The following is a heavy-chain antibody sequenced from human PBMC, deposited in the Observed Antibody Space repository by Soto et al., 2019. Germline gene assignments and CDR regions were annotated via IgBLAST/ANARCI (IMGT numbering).Heavy chain of an antibody. CDR3: ARVEAVAGLYNYHGLDV. V-gene: IGHV1-69*12. D-gene: IGHD6-19*01. CDR2: IVPIFGTT. CDR1: GGTFSNYA. Sequence: QVQLVQSGAEVKKPGSSVKVSCKVSGGTFSNYAIDWVRLAPGHGLEWMGGIVPIFGTTYYTQKFQGRATIIADDSTTTAYLEMRSLRYEDTAIYYCARVEAVAGLYNYHGLDVWGQGTAVTVSS. J-gene: IGHJ6*02.